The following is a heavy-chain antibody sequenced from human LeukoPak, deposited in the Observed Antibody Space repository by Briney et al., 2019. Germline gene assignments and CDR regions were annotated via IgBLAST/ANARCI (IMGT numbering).Heavy chain of an antibody. CDR3: AKDRWVSGSDNYSTLFDY. J-gene: IGHJ4*02. CDR2: ITDSGGDT. CDR1: GFTFSNYA. D-gene: IGHD3-3*01. V-gene: IGHV3-23*01. Sequence: GGSLRLSCAAFGFTFSNYAMNWVRQAPGKGLEWVSSITDSGGDTYYADSVKGRFTISRDNSKNTLYLQMNSLRAEDTAVYYCAKDRWVSGSDNYSTLFDYWGQGTLVTVSS.